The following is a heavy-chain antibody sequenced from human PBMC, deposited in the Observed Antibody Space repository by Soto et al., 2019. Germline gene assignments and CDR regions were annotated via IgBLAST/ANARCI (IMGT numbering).Heavy chain of an antibody. J-gene: IGHJ4*02. CDR1: GFTFSNAW. CDR2: IKGEADGGTT. V-gene: IGHV3-15*01. D-gene: IGHD3-22*01. CDR3: TTGLSNGYYNFDY. Sequence: SLRLSCSASGFTFSNAWMSWVRQAPGTGLEWVGRIKGEADGGTTDYAAPVKGRITISRDHSKDTLYLHMNSLKTEDTAVYYCTTGLSNGYYNFDYWGQGTPVTVSS.